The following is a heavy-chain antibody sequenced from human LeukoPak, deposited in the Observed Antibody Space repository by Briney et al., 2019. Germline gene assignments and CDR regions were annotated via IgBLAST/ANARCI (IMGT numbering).Heavy chain of an antibody. CDR2: ISYDGSNK. V-gene: IGHV3-30*18. Sequence: GRSLRLSCAASRFTFSSYGMHWVRQAPGKGLEWVAVISYDGSNKYYADSVKGRFTISRDNSKNTLYLQMNSLRAEDTAVYYCAKDLSSGSMDVWGKGTTVTVSS. J-gene: IGHJ6*04. CDR3: AKDLSSGSMDV. CDR1: RFTFSSYG. D-gene: IGHD2-15*01.